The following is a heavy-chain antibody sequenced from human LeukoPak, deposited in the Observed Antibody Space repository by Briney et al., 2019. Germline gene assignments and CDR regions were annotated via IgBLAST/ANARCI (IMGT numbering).Heavy chain of an antibody. CDR1: GGSVSSGSYY. V-gene: IGHV4-61*01. CDR3: ARGIVGTYYYYGMDV. CDR2: IYYSGNT. J-gene: IGHJ6*02. Sequence: SETLSLTCTVSGGSVSSGSYYWSWIRQPPGKGLEWIGYIYYSGNTNYNPSLKSRVTISVDTSKNQFSLKLSSVTAADTAVYYCARGIVGTYYYYGMDVWGQGTTVTVSS. D-gene: IGHD1-1*01.